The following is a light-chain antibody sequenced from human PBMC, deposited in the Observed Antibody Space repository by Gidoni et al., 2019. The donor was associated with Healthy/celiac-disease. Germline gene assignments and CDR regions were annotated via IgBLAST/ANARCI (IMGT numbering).Light chain of an antibody. V-gene: IGKV1-27*01. J-gene: IGKJ3*01. CDR1: QGISNY. CDR2: AAS. CDR3: QKYNRAQFT. Sequence: DIQMSPSPSSLSASVGDRVTITCRASQGISNYLAWYQQKPGKVPQLLIYAASTLQSGVPSRCSGSGSVTDFTLTISSLQAEDVATYYCQKYNRAQFTFGPGTKVEIK.